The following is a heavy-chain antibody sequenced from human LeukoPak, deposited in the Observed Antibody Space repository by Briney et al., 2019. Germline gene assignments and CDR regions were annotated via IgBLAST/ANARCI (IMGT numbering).Heavy chain of an antibody. CDR1: GFTVDINY. D-gene: IGHD3-10*01. V-gene: IGHV3-53*01. CDR2: IYSGGRT. J-gene: IGHJ4*02. Sequence: TGGSLRLSCAASGFTVDINYMTWVRQAPGKGLEWVSVIYSGGRTYYADSMKGRFTISRDNSKNTLYLQMNSLRVEDTAVYFCARYVIRGLFDYWGQGTLVTVSS. CDR3: ARYVIRGLFDY.